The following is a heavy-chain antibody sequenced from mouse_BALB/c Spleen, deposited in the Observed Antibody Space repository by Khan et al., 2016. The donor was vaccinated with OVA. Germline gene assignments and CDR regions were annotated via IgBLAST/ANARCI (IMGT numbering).Heavy chain of an antibody. CDR1: GYTFTRYW. J-gene: IGHJ2*01. Sequence: QVQLQQSGAELARPGASVKLSCKASGYTFTRYWMQWVKQRPGQGLEWIGAIYPGDGDTKYTQKFKGKATLTADKSSSTAYMELSSLASEDSAVCYCASHYGSYFDYWGQGTTLTVSS. D-gene: IGHD2-1*01. CDR2: IYPGDGDT. V-gene: IGHV1-87*01. CDR3: ASHYGSYFDY.